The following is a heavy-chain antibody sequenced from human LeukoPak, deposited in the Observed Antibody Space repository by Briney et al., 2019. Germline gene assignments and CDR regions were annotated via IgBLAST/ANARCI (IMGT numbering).Heavy chain of an antibody. V-gene: IGHV4-34*01. J-gene: IGHJ2*01. D-gene: IGHD3-10*01. CDR3: ARPMVRGVPHKSWHFDL. CDR1: GGSFSGYY. Sequence: SETLSLTCAVHGGSFSGYYGSWIRQAPGKGLEWIGEINHGGSTSPNPSLKSRVTISVDTSKNQISLKLNSVTAADTAVYYCARPMVRGVPHKSWHFDLWGRGTQVTVSS. CDR2: INHGGST.